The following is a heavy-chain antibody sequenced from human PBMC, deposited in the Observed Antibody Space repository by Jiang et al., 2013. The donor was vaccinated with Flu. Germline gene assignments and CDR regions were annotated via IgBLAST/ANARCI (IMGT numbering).Heavy chain of an antibody. CDR3: ARVRPYYDILTGSVGAFDI. J-gene: IGHJ3*02. CDR2: IYHSGST. D-gene: IGHD3-9*01. V-gene: IGHV4-38-2*02. Sequence: GLVKPSETLSLTCTVSGYSISSGYVLGLDPASPHGKGLEWIGSIYHSGSTYYNPPLKSRVTISVDTSKNQFSLKLSSVTAADTAVYYCARVRPYYDILTGSVGAFDIWGQGTMVTVSS. CDR1: GYSISSGYV.